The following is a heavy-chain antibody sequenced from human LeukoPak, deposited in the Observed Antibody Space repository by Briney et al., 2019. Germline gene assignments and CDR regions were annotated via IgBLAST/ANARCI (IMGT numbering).Heavy chain of an antibody. D-gene: IGHD3-10*01. V-gene: IGHV3-21*06. CDR1: GFTFSSYS. CDR2: ISSSSSYI. J-gene: IGHJ4*01. Sequence: GGSLRLSCAPSGFTFSSYSMSWVRQAPGKGPEWVSSISSSSSYIYYADSVKGRFTISRDYAKNFLYLQMNSLRIEDTAVYYCARDHGIPGSGSYRFDYCGPGTLVTVSS. CDR3: ARDHGIPGSGSYRFDY.